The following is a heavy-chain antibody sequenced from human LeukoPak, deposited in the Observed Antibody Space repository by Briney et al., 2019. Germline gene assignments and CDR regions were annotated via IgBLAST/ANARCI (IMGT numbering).Heavy chain of an antibody. D-gene: IGHD6-19*01. V-gene: IGHV3-30*18. CDR3: AKERAVAGTGWYFDL. CDR1: GFTFSSYG. J-gene: IGHJ2*01. CDR2: ISYDGSNK. Sequence: PGGSLRLSCAASGFTFSSYGMHWVRQAPGKGLEWVAVISYDGSNKYYADSVKGRFTISRDNSKNTLYLQMNSLRAEDTAVYYCAKERAVAGTGWYFDLWGRGTLVTVSS.